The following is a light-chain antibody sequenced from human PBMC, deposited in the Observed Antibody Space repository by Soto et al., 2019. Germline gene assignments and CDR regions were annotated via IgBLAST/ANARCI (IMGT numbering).Light chain of an antibody. CDR2: EVN. Sequence: QSVLTQPASVSGSPGQSITISCTGTSSDVGLYNLVSWYQQLPGKAPKLIIYEVNERPSGISDRFSGSKSGNTASLTISGLQDEDEADYYCCSYVGSSILMFGGGTKRPS. CDR3: CSYVGSSILM. CDR1: SSDVGLYNL. V-gene: IGLV2-23*02. J-gene: IGLJ3*02.